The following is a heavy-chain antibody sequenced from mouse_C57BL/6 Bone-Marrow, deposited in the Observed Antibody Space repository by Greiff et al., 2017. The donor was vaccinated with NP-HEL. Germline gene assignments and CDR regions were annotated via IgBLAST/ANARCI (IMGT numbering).Heavy chain of an antibody. Sequence: EVQLMESGGGLVQPGGSLKLSCAASGFTFSDYGMAWVRQAPRKGPEWVAFISNLAYSIYYADTVTGRFTISRENAKNTLYLEMSSLRSEDTAMYYCARHDDGYYGFAYWGQGTLVTVSA. J-gene: IGHJ3*01. CDR3: ARHDDGYYGFAY. D-gene: IGHD2-3*01. CDR1: GFTFSDYG. CDR2: ISNLAYSI. V-gene: IGHV5-15*01.